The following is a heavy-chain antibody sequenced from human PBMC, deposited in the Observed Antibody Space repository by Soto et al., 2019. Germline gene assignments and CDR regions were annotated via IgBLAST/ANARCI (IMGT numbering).Heavy chain of an antibody. D-gene: IGHD4-17*01. CDR2: ISSSGSTI. Sequence: GGSLRLSCAASGFTFSDYYMSWIRQAPGKGLEWVSYISSSGSTIYYADSVEGRFTISRDNAKNSLYLQMNSLRAEDTAVYYCASGHYGDYENYGMDVWGQGTTVTVSS. CDR3: ASGHYGDYENYGMDV. CDR1: GFTFSDYY. J-gene: IGHJ6*02. V-gene: IGHV3-11*01.